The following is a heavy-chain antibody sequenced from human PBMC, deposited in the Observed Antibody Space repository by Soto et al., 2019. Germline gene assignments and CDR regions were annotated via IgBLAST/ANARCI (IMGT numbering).Heavy chain of an antibody. V-gene: IGHV3-23*01. CDR2: ISKSGASK. CDR1: GFSFSDYS. CDR3: VKDFKAGDHGDHNFSFSGMDV. Sequence: GSLIVSWASSGFSFSDYSMSLVLHEPGKGLEWVSTISKSGASKYYANSVRGRFAVSRDNSRNTLHLQMNSLSAADTALYYCVKDFKAGDHGDHNFSFSGMDVWGQGTTVTVSS. J-gene: IGHJ6*02.